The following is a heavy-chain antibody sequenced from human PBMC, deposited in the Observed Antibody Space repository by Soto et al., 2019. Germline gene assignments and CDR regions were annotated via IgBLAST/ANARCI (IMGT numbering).Heavy chain of an antibody. V-gene: IGHV1-18*01. D-gene: IGHD3-3*01. CDR2: ISAYNGNT. CDR3: ARDSRFLEWLSPDYYFDY. CDR1: GYTFTSYG. J-gene: IGHJ4*02. Sequence: ASVKVSCKASGYTFTSYGISWGRQAPGQGLEWMGWISAYNGNTNYAQKLQGRVTMTTDTSTSTAYMELRSLRSGDTAVYYCARDSRFLEWLSPDYYFDYWGQGTLVTVSS.